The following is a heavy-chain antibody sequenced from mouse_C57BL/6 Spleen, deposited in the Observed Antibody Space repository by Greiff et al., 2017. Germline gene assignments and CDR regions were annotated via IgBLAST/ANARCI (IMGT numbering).Heavy chain of an antibody. J-gene: IGHJ2*01. Sequence: QVQLQQPGAELVRPGTSVKLSCKASGYTFTSYWMHWVKQRPGQGLEWIGVIDPSDSYTNYNQKFKGKATLTVDTSSSTAYMQHSSLTSEDSAVYYCARRPSSYYFDYWGQGTTLTVSS. CDR2: IDPSDSYT. D-gene: IGHD1-1*01. V-gene: IGHV1-59*01. CDR1: GYTFTSYW. CDR3: ARRPSSYYFDY.